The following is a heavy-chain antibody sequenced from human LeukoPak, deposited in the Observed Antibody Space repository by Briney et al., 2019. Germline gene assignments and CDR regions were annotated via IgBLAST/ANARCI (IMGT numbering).Heavy chain of an antibody. J-gene: IGHJ4*02. V-gene: IGHV3-23*01. CDR1: GLTAMNYA. CDR2: LIVSSRST. D-gene: IGHD5-12*01. CDR3: AKGDYDYIEMGYFDS. Sequence: PGGSLTLSCAPSGLTAMNYAMDSVRQAPGKGNEWDLVLIVSSRSTDYADSVKARFNTPGDTSKTTVFLQMNSLRGEDTAIYYCAKGDYDYIEMGYFDSWGQGSLVTVSS.